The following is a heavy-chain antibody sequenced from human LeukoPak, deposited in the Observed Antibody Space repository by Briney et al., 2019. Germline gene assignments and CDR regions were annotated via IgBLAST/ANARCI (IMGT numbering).Heavy chain of an antibody. CDR3: ARLAYYDSSGYYSYFDY. J-gene: IGHJ4*02. Sequence: SETLSLTCTVSGGSISSYYWSWIRQPAGKGLEWIGRIYTSGSTNYNPSLKSRVTMSVDTSKNQFSLKLSSVTAADTAVYYCARLAYYDSSGYYSYFDYWGQGTLVTVSS. V-gene: IGHV4-4*07. CDR1: GGSISSYY. D-gene: IGHD3-22*01. CDR2: IYTSGST.